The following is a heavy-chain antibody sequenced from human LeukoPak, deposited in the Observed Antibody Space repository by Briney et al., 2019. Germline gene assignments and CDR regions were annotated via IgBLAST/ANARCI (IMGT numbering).Heavy chain of an antibody. Sequence: GGSLRLSCAASGFTFSSYAMTWVRQAPGKGLEWVSGITSSGASTYYAASVKGRFTVSRDNSENTLYLQINNLSAEDTGTYYCVKDEDLYSPTWYLFEDWGQGTLVTVSS. D-gene: IGHD5-12*01. J-gene: IGHJ4*02. V-gene: IGHV3-23*01. CDR3: VKDEDLYSPTWYLFED. CDR2: ITSSGAST. CDR1: GFTFSSYA.